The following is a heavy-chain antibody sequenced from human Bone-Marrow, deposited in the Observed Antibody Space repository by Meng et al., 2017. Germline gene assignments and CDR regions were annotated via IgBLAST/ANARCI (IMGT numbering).Heavy chain of an antibody. CDR1: GGSFSGYY. J-gene: IGHJ4*02. D-gene: IGHD6-19*01. V-gene: IGHV4-34*01. Sequence: QVQLQQWGAGLLKPSETLSLTFAVYGGSFSGYYWSWIRQPPGKGLEWIGEINHSGSTNYNPSLKSRVTISVDTSKNQFSLKLSSVTAADTAVYYCARGELAGTDYWGQGTLVTVSS. CDR2: INHSGST. CDR3: ARGELAGTDY.